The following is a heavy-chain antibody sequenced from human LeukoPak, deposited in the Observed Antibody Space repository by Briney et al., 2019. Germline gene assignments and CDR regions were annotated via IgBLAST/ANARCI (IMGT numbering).Heavy chain of an antibody. CDR2: FDPEDGET. D-gene: IGHD3-22*01. Sequence: ASVKVSCKVSGYTLTELSMHWVRQAPGKGLEWMGGFDPEDGETIYTQKFQGRVTMTEDTSTDTAYMELRSLRSDDTAVYYCARDYDSSGYPEYFQHWGQGTLVTVSS. CDR1: GYTLTELS. CDR3: ARDYDSSGYPEYFQH. J-gene: IGHJ1*01. V-gene: IGHV1-24*01.